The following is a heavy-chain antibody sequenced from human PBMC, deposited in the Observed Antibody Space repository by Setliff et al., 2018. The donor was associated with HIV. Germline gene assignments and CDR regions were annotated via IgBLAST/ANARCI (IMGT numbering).Heavy chain of an antibody. V-gene: IGHV4-39*02. D-gene: IGHD3-10*01. CDR1: GGSISSSNNY. CDR3: ARDYFGSLDY. J-gene: IGHJ4*02. Sequence: SETLSLTCSVSGGSISSSNNYWGWIRQPPGKGLEWIGSIYYSGSTYYNPSLKSRVTISVDTSKSQFSLRLTSVTAADTAFYYCARDYFGSLDYWGQGTLVTVSS. CDR2: IYYSGST.